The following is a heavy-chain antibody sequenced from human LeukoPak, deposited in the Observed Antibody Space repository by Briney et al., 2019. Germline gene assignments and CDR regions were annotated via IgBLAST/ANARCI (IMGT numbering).Heavy chain of an antibody. V-gene: IGHV3-23*01. CDR1: GFAFSTYA. CDR2: ISTSGRAT. D-gene: IGHD6-19*01. J-gene: IGHJ4*02. Sequence: GGSLRLSCAASGFAFSTYAMTWVRQAPEKGLQWVSTISTSGRATYYADSVEGRFTISRDNSRNTLYLQMNSLRADDTAVYYCAKDLMTGFSSGWYFAYWGQGTLVTVSS. CDR3: AKDLMTGFSSGWYFAY.